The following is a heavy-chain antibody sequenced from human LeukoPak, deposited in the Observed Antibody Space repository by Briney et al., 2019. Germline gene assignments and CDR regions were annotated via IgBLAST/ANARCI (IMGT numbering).Heavy chain of an antibody. CDR1: GFTVSSGH. CDR3: ATSKSATYDGLDL. Sequence: PGGSLRLSCAGAGFTVSSGHMHWVRQAPGEVLGWDATFHRGGNTSQADSVRARLTVSRDNLKNTVSLQIGRLRAEDTGVYSCATSKSATYDGLDLWSEGTRVTVSS. D-gene: IGHD2-15*01. J-gene: IGHJ3*01. CDR2: FHRGGNT. V-gene: IGHV3-53*01.